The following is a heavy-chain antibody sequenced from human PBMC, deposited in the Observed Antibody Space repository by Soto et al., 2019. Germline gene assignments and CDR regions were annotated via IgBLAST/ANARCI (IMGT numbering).Heavy chain of an antibody. Sequence: EVQLVESGGGLVKPGGSLRVSCAASGFTFSNYSMNWVRQAPGKGLEWVSSISSTSKYIYYADSVKGRFTISRDNAKKSLYLQMNSLRAEDTAVYYCARGLSSGWFDYWGQGPLVTVAA. V-gene: IGHV3-21*01. CDR1: GFTFSNYS. CDR2: ISSTSKYI. J-gene: IGHJ5*01. D-gene: IGHD6-19*01. CDR3: ARGLSSGWFDY.